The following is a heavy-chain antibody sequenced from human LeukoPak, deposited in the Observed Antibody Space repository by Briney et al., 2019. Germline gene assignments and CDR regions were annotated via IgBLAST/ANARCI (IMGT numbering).Heavy chain of an antibody. Sequence: PSETLSLTCTVSGGSLSSGSSYWSWIRQHPGKGLEWIGYIFYTGSTYYNPSLKSRVTISVDRSKNQFSLKLSSVTAADTAVYYCAGSITMVRGVITPPDYWGQGTLVTVSS. CDR2: IFYTGST. CDR3: AGSITMVRGVITPPDY. CDR1: GGSLSSGSSY. V-gene: IGHV4-31*09. D-gene: IGHD3-10*01. J-gene: IGHJ4*02.